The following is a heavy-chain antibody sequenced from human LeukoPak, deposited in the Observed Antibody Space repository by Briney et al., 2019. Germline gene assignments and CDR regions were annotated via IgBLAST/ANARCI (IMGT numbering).Heavy chain of an antibody. CDR2: TSSSSSYI. J-gene: IGHJ3*02. V-gene: IGHV3-21*01. CDR1: GFTFSSYS. CDR3: ARDLRYCSSTSCYAPKETAAFDT. D-gene: IGHD2-2*01. Sequence: PGGSLRLSCAASGFTFSSYSMNWVRQAPGKGLEWVSSTSSSSSYIYYADSVKGRFTISRDNAKNSLYLQMNSLRAEDTAVYYCARDLRYCSSTSCYAPKETAAFDTWGQGTMVTVSS.